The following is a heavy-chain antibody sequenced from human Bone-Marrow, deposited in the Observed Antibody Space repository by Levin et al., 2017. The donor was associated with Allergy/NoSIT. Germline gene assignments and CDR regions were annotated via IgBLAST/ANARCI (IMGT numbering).Heavy chain of an antibody. D-gene: IGHD2-15*01. CDR1: GFTFSNYA. CDR2: ISSSGGTT. V-gene: IGHV3-23*01. J-gene: IGHJ5*01. Sequence: GESLKISCAVSGFTFSNYAMSWVRQAPGKGLEWVSLISSSGGTTNYADSVKGRFTISRDDSKNTLYLQMNSLRAEDTAVYYCAKVWWSQRGFDSWGQGTLVTVSS. CDR3: AKVWWSQRGFDS.